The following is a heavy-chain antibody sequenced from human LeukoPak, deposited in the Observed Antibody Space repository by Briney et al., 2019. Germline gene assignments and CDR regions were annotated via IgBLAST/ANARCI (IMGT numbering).Heavy chain of an antibody. J-gene: IGHJ4*02. CDR3: ARSDSSGLHFDY. CDR1: GFTVSSNY. Sequence: PGGSLRLSCAASGFTVSSNYMSWVRQAPGKGLEWVSVIYSGGSTYYADSVKGRFTISRDNSKNTLYLQMNSLRAGDTAVYYCARSDSSGLHFDYWGQGTLVTVSS. D-gene: IGHD3-22*01. V-gene: IGHV3-53*01. CDR2: IYSGGST.